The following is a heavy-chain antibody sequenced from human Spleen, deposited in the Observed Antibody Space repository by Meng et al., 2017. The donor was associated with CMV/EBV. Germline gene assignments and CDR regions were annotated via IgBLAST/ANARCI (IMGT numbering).Heavy chain of an antibody. V-gene: IGHV6-1*01. D-gene: IGHD2-15*01. Sequence: TLSLTCAISGDSVSSNSAAWNWIRQSPSRGLEWLGRTYYRSKWYNDYAVSVKSRTTINPDTSKNQFSLQLNSVTPEDTAVYYCARGGYCSGGSCYSHSWFDPWGQGTLVTVSS. CDR3: ARGGYCSGGSCYSHSWFDP. CDR1: GDSVSSNSAA. CDR2: TYYRSKWYN. J-gene: IGHJ5*02.